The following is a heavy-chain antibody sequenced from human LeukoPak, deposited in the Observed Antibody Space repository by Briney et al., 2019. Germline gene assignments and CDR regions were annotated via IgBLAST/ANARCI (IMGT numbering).Heavy chain of an antibody. D-gene: IGHD3-22*01. CDR2: INSDGSST. V-gene: IGHV3-74*01. J-gene: IGHJ6*02. Sequence: QPGGSLRLSCAASGFTFSSYWMHWVRQAPGKGLVWVSRINSDGSSTSYADSVKGRFTISRDNAKNTLYLQMNSLRAEDTAVYYCARVYDSSGYYPSGMDVWGQGTTVTVSS. CDR3: ARVYDSSGYYPSGMDV. CDR1: GFTFSSYW.